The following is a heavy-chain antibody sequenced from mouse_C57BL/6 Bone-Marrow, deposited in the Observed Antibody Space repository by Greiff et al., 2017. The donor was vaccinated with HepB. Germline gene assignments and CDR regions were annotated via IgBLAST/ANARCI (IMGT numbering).Heavy chain of an antibody. CDR2: ISSGSSTI. V-gene: IGHV5-17*01. CDR1: GFTFSDYG. J-gene: IGHJ1*03. CDR3: ARRDYGSPHWYFDV. D-gene: IGHD1-1*01. Sequence: EVQGVESGGGLVKPGGSLKLSCAASGFTFSDYGMHWVRQAPETGLEWVAYISSGSSTIYYADTVKGRFTISRDNAKNTLFLQMTSLRSEDTAMYYCARRDYGSPHWYFDVWGTGTTVTVSS.